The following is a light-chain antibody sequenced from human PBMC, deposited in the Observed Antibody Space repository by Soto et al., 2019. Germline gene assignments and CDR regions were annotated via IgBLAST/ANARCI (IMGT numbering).Light chain of an antibody. Sequence: EIVMTQSPATLSVSPGERATLSCRASQSVSSNLAWYQQKPGQAPRLLIYGASTRATGIPTRFSGSGSGTEFTLNISSLQSEDFAVYYCQQYNTWPQFGQGTKVEIK. J-gene: IGKJ1*01. V-gene: IGKV3-15*01. CDR3: QQYNTWPQ. CDR2: GAS. CDR1: QSVSSN.